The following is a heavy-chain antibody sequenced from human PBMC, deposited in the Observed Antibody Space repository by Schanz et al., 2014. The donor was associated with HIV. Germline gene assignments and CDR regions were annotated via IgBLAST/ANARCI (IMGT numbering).Heavy chain of an antibody. V-gene: IGHV3-53*02. J-gene: IGHJ4*01. CDR3: ARESYGALDH. CDR2: MYSDGAT. D-gene: IGHD4-17*01. CDR1: GFTVSRSY. Sequence: EVQLAETGGGLIQPGGSLRLSCVASGFTVSRSYISWVRQAPGKGLEWVSVMYSDGATHYEDSVKGRFTLTRDSPKNILYLQMNNLRVDDTAVYYCARESYGALDHWGQGTLVTVS.